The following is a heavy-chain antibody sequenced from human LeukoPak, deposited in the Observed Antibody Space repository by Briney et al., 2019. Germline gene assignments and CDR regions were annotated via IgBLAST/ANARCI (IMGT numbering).Heavy chain of an antibody. Sequence: SETLSLTCTVSGGSISSSSYYWTWIRQPPGKGLEWIGSIYYSGGTYYNPSLKSRVTISVDMSKNQFSLKLSSVTAADTAVYYCARVGPFLSSSHFDYWGQGTLVTVSS. CDR1: GGSISSSSYY. J-gene: IGHJ4*02. V-gene: IGHV4-39*07. D-gene: IGHD6-6*01. CDR3: ARVGPFLSSSHFDY. CDR2: IYYSGGT.